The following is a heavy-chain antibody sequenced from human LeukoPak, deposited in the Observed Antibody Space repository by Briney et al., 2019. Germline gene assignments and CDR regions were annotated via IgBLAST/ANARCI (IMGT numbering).Heavy chain of an antibody. J-gene: IGHJ4*02. CDR2: IYCSGST. V-gene: IGHV4-59*01. D-gene: IGHD3-10*01. CDR1: GGSISSYY. CDR3: ARATEYYGSGSLIDY. Sequence: SETLSLTCTVSGGSISSYYWSWIRQPPGKGLEWIGYIYCSGSTNYNPSLKSRVTISVDTSKNQFSLKPSSVTAADTAVYYCARATEYYGSGSLIDYWGQGTLVTVSS.